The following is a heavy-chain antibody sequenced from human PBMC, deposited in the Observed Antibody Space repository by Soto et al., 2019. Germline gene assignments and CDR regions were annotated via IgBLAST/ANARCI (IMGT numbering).Heavy chain of an antibody. CDR1: GFTFSDYY. Sequence: QVQLVESGGGLVKPGGSLRLSCATSGFTFSDYYMSWLRQAPGKGLEWVSYIGTSGSYTNNADSVKGRFTISRDNAKNSLYLQMNSLRAEDTAVYYCARAVYGMGWSDPWGQGTLVTVSS. CDR2: IGTSGSYT. CDR3: ARAVYGMGWSDP. D-gene: IGHD3-16*01. J-gene: IGHJ5*02. V-gene: IGHV3-11*05.